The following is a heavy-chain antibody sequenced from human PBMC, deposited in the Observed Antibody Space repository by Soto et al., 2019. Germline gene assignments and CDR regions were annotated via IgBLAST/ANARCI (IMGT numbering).Heavy chain of an antibody. Sequence: GGSLRLSCAASGFIFSNYYMHWVRQAPGKGLEWVSAISDGSSTTYADSVKGRFTISRDNAKNTLYLQMNSLRAEDTAVYYCGAAVAGKGTRPIGLDPWGLGTLVTVSS. J-gene: IGHJ5*02. D-gene: IGHD6-19*01. V-gene: IGHV3-74*01. CDR2: ISDGSST. CDR1: GFIFSNYY. CDR3: GAAVAGKGTRPIGLDP.